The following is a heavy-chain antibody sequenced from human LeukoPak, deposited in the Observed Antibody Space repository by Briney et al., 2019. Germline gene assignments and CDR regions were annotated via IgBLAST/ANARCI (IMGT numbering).Heavy chain of an antibody. CDR2: IYPRDGST. J-gene: IGHJ4*02. Sequence: RASVKVSCKASGGTFSSYAISWVRQAPGQGLEWMGMIYPRDGSTSYAQKFQGRVTVTRDTSTSTVHMELSGLRSEDTAVYYCARDQEAFDYWGQGTLVTVSS. CDR1: GGTFSSYA. CDR3: ARDQEAFDY. V-gene: IGHV1-46*01.